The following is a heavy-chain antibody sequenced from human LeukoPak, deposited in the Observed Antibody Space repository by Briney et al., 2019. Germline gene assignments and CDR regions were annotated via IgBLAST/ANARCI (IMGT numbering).Heavy chain of an antibody. Sequence: GGSLRLPCAASGFTFSSYSMNWVRQAPGKGLEWVSSISSSSSYIYYADSVKGRFTISRDNAKNSLYLQMNSLRAEDTAVYYCARERHHYDFWSGYYPYYFDYWGQGTLVTVSS. CDR1: GFTFSSYS. D-gene: IGHD3-3*01. J-gene: IGHJ4*02. V-gene: IGHV3-21*01. CDR3: ARERHHYDFWSGYYPYYFDY. CDR2: ISSSSSYI.